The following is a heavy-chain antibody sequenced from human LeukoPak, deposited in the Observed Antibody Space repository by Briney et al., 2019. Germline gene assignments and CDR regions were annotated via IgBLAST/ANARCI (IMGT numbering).Heavy chain of an antibody. CDR1: GFTFDNYV. Sequence: GGSLRLSCEASGFTFDNYVMHWVRQAPGKGLEWVAVISYDGSNKFYADSVRGRFTISRDNSKNTLFLQMNSLRPEDTAVYYCARGPDYDILADYFDYWGQGTLVTVSS. D-gene: IGHD3-9*01. J-gene: IGHJ4*02. V-gene: IGHV3-30*19. CDR3: ARGPDYDILADYFDY. CDR2: ISYDGSNK.